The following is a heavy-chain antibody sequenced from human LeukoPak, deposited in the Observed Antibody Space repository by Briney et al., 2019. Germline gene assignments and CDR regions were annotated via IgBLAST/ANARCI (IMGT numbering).Heavy chain of an antibody. D-gene: IGHD5-12*01. CDR1: GYTFTSYY. Sequence: ASVKVSCKASGYTFTSYYMHWVRQAPGQGLEWMEIINPSGGSTSYAQKFQGRVTMTRDTSTSTVYMELSSLRSEDTAVYYCAREEPIVATIGGHWGQGTLVTVSS. CDR3: AREEPIVATIGGH. V-gene: IGHV1-46*01. J-gene: IGHJ4*02. CDR2: INPSGGST.